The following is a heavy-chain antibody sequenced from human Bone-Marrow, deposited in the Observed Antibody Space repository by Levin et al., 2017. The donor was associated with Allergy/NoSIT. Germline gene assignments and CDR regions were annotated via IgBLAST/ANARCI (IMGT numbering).Heavy chain of an antibody. J-gene: IGHJ4*02. Sequence: NPGGSLRLSCAASGFTFSDYNMNWVRQAPGKGLECVSSISFSTAYIYYADSVKGRFTISRDNAKNSLYLQMDSLRAEDTALYYCVRDQSGRFFDWLFPNFDYWGQGTLVTVSS. D-gene: IGHD3-9*01. CDR2: ISFSTAYI. CDR3: VRDQSGRFFDWLFPNFDY. CDR1: GFTFSDYN. V-gene: IGHV3-21*01.